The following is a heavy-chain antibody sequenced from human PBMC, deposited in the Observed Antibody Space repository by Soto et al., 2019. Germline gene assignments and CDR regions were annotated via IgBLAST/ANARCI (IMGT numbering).Heavy chain of an antibody. J-gene: IGHJ3*02. Sequence: TSETLSLTCTVSGGSISSYYWSWIRQPPGKGLEWIGYIYYSGSTNYNPSLKSRVTISVDTSKNQFSLKLSSVTAADTAVYYCACSITIVGVVMTRDAFDIWGQGTMVTVSS. D-gene: IGHD3-3*01. CDR1: GGSISSYY. CDR3: ACSITIVGVVMTRDAFDI. V-gene: IGHV4-59*01. CDR2: IYYSGST.